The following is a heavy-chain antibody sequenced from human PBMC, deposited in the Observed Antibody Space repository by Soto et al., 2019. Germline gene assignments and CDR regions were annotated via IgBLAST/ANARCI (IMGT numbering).Heavy chain of an antibody. CDR1: GYTFTGYY. J-gene: IGHJ4*02. V-gene: IGHV1-2*04. CDR2: INPNSGGT. CDR3: ARGGYSSGWYLNYFDY. D-gene: IGHD6-19*01. Sequence: GASVKVSCKASGYTFTGYYMHWVRQAPGQGLEWMGWINPNSGGTNYAQKFQGWVTMTRDTSISTAYMELSRLRSDDTAVYYCARGGYSSGWYLNYFDYWGQGTLVTVSS.